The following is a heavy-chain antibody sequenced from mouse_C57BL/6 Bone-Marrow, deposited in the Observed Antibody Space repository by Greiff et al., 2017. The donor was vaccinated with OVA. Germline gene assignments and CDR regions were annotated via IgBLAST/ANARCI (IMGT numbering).Heavy chain of an antibody. Sequence: VQLQQPGAELVKPGASVKLSCKASGYTFTSYWMHWVKQRPGQGLEWIGMIHPNSGSTNYNEKFKSKATLTVDKSSSTAYMQLSSLTSEDAAVYYFARDYYGSSYGYFDVWGTGTTVTVSS. J-gene: IGHJ1*03. CDR1: GYTFTSYW. D-gene: IGHD1-1*01. CDR3: ARDYYGSSYGYFDV. V-gene: IGHV1-64*01. CDR2: IHPNSGST.